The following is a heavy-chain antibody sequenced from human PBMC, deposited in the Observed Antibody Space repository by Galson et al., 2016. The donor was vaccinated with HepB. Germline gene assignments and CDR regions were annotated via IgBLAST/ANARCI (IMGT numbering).Heavy chain of an antibody. D-gene: IGHD6-19*01. CDR1: GFTFSGYE. J-gene: IGHJ1*01. CDR3: VKDRASRLSSRGWLVHDAFDL. Sequence: SLRLSCAASGFTFSGYEMAWVRQTPAKGLEWVSTVGGGGGNTHYADSVKGRFTISRDNSKNTLYLQMNSLKVEDTAVYFCVKDRASRLSSRGWLVHDAFDLWGQGTLVTVSS. CDR2: VGGGGGNT. V-gene: IGHV3-23*01.